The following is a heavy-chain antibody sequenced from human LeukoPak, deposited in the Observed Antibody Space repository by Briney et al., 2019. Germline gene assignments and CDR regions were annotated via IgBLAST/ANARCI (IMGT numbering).Heavy chain of an antibody. CDR2: IKQDGSEK. V-gene: IGHV3-7*01. CDR1: GFTFGSSW. CDR3: ARSDY. J-gene: IGHJ4*02. Sequence: GGSLRLSCAASGFTFGSSWMIWVRQAPGKGLEWVANIKQDGSEKYYVDSVKGRFTISRDNAKNSLYLQMNSLRAEDTAVYYCARSDYWGQGTLVTVSS.